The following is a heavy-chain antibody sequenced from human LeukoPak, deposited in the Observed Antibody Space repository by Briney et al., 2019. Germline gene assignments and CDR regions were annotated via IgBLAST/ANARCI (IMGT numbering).Heavy chain of an antibody. CDR2: ISSSGSTI. Sequence: PGGSLRLSCAASGFTFGDFYMSWIRQAPGKGLEWVSYISSSGSTIYYADSVKGRFTISRDNAKNSLYLQMNSLRAEDTAVYYCARESHSSGPTGFDYWGQGTLVTVSS. J-gene: IGHJ4*02. CDR1: GFTFGDFY. CDR3: ARESHSSGPTGFDY. V-gene: IGHV3-11*01. D-gene: IGHD6-19*01.